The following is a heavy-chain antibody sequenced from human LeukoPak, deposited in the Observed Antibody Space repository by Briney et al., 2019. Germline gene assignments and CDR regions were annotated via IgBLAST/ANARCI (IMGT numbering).Heavy chain of an antibody. CDR2: ISSSGGST. CDR3: VNTGYNNRWPPYYFDY. V-gene: IGHV3-23*01. J-gene: IGHJ4*02. CDR1: EFTFSNYA. D-gene: IGHD1-14*01. Sequence: GESLRLSCAASEFTFSNYAMSWVRQAPGKGLEWVSAISSSGGSTYYADSVKGRFSISRDNSKNTLYLQMNSLRAEDTAVYYCVNTGYNNRWPPYYFDYWGQGTLVTVSS.